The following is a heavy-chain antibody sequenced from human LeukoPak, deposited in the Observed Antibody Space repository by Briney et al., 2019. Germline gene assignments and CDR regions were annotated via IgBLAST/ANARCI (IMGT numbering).Heavy chain of an antibody. CDR3: AKDYYYGSGSYSPVDY. CDR2: ISGSGGRT. J-gene: IGHJ4*02. V-gene: IGHV3-23*01. Sequence: TGGSLRLSCAACGFSFSSYAMSWVRQAPGKGLEWVTAISGSGGRTYYADSVKGRFTISRDNSKNTLYLQMNSLRAEDTAVYYCAKDYYYGSGSYSPVDYWGQGTLVTVSS. D-gene: IGHD3-10*01. CDR1: GFSFSSYA.